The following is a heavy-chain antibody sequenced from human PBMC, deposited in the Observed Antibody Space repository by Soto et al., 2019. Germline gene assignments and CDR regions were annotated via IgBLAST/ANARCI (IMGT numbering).Heavy chain of an antibody. CDR1: GYTFTGYY. Sequence: ASVKVSCKASGYTFTGYYMHWVRQAPGQGLEWMGWINPNSGGTNYAQKFQGWVTMNRDTSISTAYMELSRLRSDDTAVYYCARGIAVAGTPLLDYWGQGTLVTVSS. CDR2: INPNSGGT. J-gene: IGHJ4*02. CDR3: ARGIAVAGTPLLDY. V-gene: IGHV1-2*04. D-gene: IGHD6-19*01.